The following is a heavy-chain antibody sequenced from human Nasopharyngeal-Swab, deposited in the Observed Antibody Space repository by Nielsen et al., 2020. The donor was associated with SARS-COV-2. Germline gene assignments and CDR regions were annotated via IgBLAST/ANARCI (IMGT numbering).Heavy chain of an antibody. Sequence: GGSLRLSCAASGFTFENYAMHWVRQPPGKGLEWVSGITWNSGNKGYAESVQGRFTISRDNAKNSLYLQMNSLRAEDTAVYYCARTVSYYYGMDVWGQGTTVTVSS. J-gene: IGHJ6*02. D-gene: IGHD4-17*01. CDR1: GFTFENYA. V-gene: IGHV3-9*01. CDR3: ARTVSYYYGMDV. CDR2: ITWNSGNK.